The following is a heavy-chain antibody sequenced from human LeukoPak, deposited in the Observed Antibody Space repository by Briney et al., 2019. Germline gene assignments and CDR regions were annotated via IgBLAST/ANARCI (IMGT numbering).Heavy chain of an antibody. D-gene: IGHD4-17*01. J-gene: IGHJ5*02. V-gene: IGHV3-7*03. CDR2: IKQDGSEK. CDR1: GFTFSSYW. CDR3: ANEHLHYGENWFDP. Sequence: GGSLRLSCAASGFTFSSYWMSWVRQAPGKGLEWVANIKQDGSEKYYVDSVKGRFTISRDNAKNTLYLQMNSLRAEDTAVYYCANEHLHYGENWFDPWGQGTLVTVSS.